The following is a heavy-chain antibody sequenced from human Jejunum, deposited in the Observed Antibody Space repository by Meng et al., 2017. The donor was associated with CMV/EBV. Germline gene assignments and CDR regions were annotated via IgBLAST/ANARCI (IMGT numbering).Heavy chain of an antibody. CDR2: IIPVFGKV. D-gene: IGHD3-3*01. Sequence: KVPGGSLNPFAITWVRQAPGQGLEWMGGIIPVFGKVTYAQKFQGRLTITADKSTLTAFMDLSSLRSEDTAIYYCARHYDFRNWFDPWGQGTLVTVSS. CDR1: GGSLNPFA. J-gene: IGHJ5*02. V-gene: IGHV1-69*06. CDR3: ARHYDFRNWFDP.